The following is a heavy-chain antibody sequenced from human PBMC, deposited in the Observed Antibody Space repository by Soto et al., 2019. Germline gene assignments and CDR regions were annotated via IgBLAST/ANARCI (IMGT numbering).Heavy chain of an antibody. D-gene: IGHD5-12*01. V-gene: IGHV1-2*04. J-gene: IGHJ6*03. CDR3: ARESGGATATLDYYYFYMDV. Sequence: QVQVVQSGAEVKKPGSSVKVSCKTSGGSFTDYYMHWVRQAPGQGLEWMGWINPNSGVTKYAQKFQGWVTMTRDTSIRTVYMQLSRLRSDDTAVYYCARESGGATATLDYYYFYMDVWGTGTTVTVSS. CDR1: GGSFTDYY. CDR2: INPNSGVT.